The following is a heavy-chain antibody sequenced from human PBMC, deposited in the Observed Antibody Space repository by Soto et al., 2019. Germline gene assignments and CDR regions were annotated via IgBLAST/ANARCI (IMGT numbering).Heavy chain of an antibody. J-gene: IGHJ5*02. D-gene: IGHD3-10*01. V-gene: IGHV5-51*01. CDR3: ATSKGFGELYWFDP. Sequence: PGESHRVSRRGAEYRCAAYGSVWVRKKPGKGLEWMGIIYPGDSDTRYSPSFQGQVTISADKSISTAYLQWSSLKASDTAMYYCATSKGFGELYWFDPWGQGTLVTVSS. CDR2: IYPGDSDT. CDR1: EYRCAAYG.